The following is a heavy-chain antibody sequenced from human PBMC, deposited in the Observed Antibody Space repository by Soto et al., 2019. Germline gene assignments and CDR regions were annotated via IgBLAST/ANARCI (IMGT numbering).Heavy chain of an antibody. Sequence: GGSLRLSCSASGFTFSIYAMHWVRQAPGKGLEYVSSISINGGSTHYAGSVKGRFTISRDNSKNTQYLQMSSLRADDTALYYCVKGEYYYDSSGYYPFDYWGQGTLVTVSS. V-gene: IGHV3-64D*06. CDR3: VKGEYYYDSSGYYPFDY. D-gene: IGHD3-22*01. CDR1: GFTFSIYA. J-gene: IGHJ4*02. CDR2: ISINGGST.